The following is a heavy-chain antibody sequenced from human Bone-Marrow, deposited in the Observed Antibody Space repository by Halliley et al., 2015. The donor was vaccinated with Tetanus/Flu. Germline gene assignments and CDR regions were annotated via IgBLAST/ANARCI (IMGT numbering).Heavy chain of an antibody. D-gene: IGHD3-10*02. CDR3: ARVMLDEPAEYFQH. J-gene: IGHJ1*01. CDR2: ISYSGNT. V-gene: IGHV4-59*01. CDR1: GASISSYY. Sequence: LRLSCTVSGASISSYYWTWIRQPPGRGLEWIGYISYSGNTNYSPSLKSRGTISLDTSKNQFSLRVRSVTAADTAVYYCARVMLDEPAEYFQHWGPGTLVTVSS.